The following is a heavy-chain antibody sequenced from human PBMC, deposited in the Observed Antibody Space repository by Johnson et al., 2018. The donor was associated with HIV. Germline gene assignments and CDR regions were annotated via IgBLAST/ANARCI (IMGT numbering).Heavy chain of an antibody. J-gene: IGHJ3*02. Sequence: VQVVESGGVVVQPGGSLRLSCAASGFTFDDYTMHWVRQAPGKGLEWVSGITWNRGKIDYAASVKGPFTISRDNAKNSLYLPMNSLRPEDTALYYCAKDGKIEFDLDMWGRGTMVTVSS. CDR2: ITWNRGKI. D-gene: IGHD3-10*01. CDR1: GFTFDDYT. V-gene: IGHV3-9*01. CDR3: AKDGKIEFDLDM.